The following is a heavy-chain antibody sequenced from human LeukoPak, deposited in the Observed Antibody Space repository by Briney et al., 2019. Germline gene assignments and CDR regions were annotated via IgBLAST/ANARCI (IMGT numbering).Heavy chain of an antibody. CDR1: GYTLTSYD. CDR3: ARTTGYCSSTSCYRHAFDI. V-gene: IGHV1-8*01. Sequence: ASVKVSCKASGYTLTSYDINWVRQATGQGLEWMGWMNPNSGNTGYAQKFQGRVTMTRNTSISTAYMELSSLRSEDTAVYYCARTTGYCSSTSCYRHAFDIWGQGTMVTVSS. CDR2: MNPNSGNT. J-gene: IGHJ3*02. D-gene: IGHD2-2*01.